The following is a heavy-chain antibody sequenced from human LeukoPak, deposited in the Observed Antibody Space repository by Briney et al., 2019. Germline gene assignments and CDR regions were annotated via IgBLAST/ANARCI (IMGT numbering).Heavy chain of an antibody. D-gene: IGHD5-18*01. Sequence: GGSLRLSCAASGFTFSGYAMHWVRQAPGKGLEWVAVISYDGSNKYYADSVKGRFTISRDNSKNTLYLQMNSLRAEDTAVYYCAREIIRVDTAMDDYFDYWGQGTLVTVSS. J-gene: IGHJ4*02. V-gene: IGHV3-30*04. CDR1: GFTFSGYA. CDR2: ISYDGSNK. CDR3: AREIIRVDTAMDDYFDY.